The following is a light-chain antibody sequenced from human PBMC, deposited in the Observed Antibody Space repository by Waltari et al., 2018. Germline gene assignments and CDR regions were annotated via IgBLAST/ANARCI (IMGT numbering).Light chain of an antibody. CDR1: QSVSSN. V-gene: IGKV3-15*01. CDR3: QQYSNWPPYT. J-gene: IGKJ2*01. Sequence: EIVMTQSPATLSVSPGERATLPCRASQSVSSNLAWYQQKPGQAPRVLIYGASTRATGIPARFSGSGSGTEFTLTISSLQSEDFAFYYCQQYSNWPPYTFAQGTKLEIK. CDR2: GAS.